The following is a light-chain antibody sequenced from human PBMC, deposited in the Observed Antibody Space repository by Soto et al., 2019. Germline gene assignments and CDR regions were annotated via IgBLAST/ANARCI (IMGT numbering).Light chain of an antibody. CDR1: SKDVGIYNY. J-gene: IGLJ1*01. V-gene: IGLV2-11*01. CDR2: DVS. Sequence: QSALTQPRSVSGSPGQSVTISSTGPSKDVGIYNYVSWYQQHPDKAPQLMIYDVSNRPSGVPDRFSGSKSGNTASLTISGLQAEDEADYYCCSYAGTYTYVFGTGTKVTVL. CDR3: CSYAGTYTYV.